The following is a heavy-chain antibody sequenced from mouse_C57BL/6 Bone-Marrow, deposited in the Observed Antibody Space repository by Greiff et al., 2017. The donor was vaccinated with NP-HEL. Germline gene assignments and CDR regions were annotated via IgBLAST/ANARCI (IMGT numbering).Heavy chain of an antibody. J-gene: IGHJ1*03. CDR1: GYTFTSYW. V-gene: IGHV1-64*01. CDR3: ARWGYGSSYGWYFDV. D-gene: IGHD1-1*01. CDR2: IHPNSGST. Sequence: QVQLQQPGAELVKPGASVKLSCKASGYTFTSYWMHWVKQRPGQGLEWIGMIHPNSGSTNYNEKFKSKATLTVDKSSSTAYMQLSSLTSEDSAVYYCARWGYGSSYGWYFDVWGTGTTVTVSS.